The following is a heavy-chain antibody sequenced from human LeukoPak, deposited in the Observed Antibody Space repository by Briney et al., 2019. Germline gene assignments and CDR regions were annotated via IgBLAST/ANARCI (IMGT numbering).Heavy chain of an antibody. V-gene: IGHV3-20*04. Sequence: GGSLRLSCEDSGFTFADYGMSWVRQVPGKGLEWVCGINWDGENTHRADSVKGRFTMSRDNAKNSLFLQMSSLRAEDAALYYCARDVSSNWYSFNFWGQGTLVTVTS. J-gene: IGHJ4*02. D-gene: IGHD6-13*01. CDR2: INWDGENT. CDR3: ARDVSSNWYSFNF. CDR1: GFTFADYG.